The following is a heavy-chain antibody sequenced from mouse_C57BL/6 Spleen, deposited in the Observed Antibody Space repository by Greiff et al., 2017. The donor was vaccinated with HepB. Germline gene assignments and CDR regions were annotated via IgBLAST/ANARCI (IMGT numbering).Heavy chain of an antibody. J-gene: IGHJ4*01. V-gene: IGHV14-4*01. D-gene: IGHD3-3*01. CDR1: GFNIKDDY. Sequence: EVKLQESGAELVRPGASVKLSCTASGFNIKDDYMHWVKQRPEQGLEWIGWIDPENGDTEYASKFQGKATITADTSSNTAYLQLSSLTSEDTAVYYCTTGTSWDYWGQGTSVTVSS. CDR2: IDPENGDT. CDR3: TTGTSWDY.